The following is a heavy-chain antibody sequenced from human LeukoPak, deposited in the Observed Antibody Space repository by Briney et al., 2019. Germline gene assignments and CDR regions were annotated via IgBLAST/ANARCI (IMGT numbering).Heavy chain of an antibody. D-gene: IGHD1-26*01. CDR3: ARGQVGATTTIRFDP. CDR1: GYTFTSYD. CDR2: VSAYNGNT. J-gene: IGHJ5*02. V-gene: IGHV1-18*01. Sequence: ASVKVSCKASGYTFTSYDINWVRQATGQGLEWMGWVSAYNGNTNYAQKLQGRVTMTTDTSTSTAYMELRSLRSDDTAVYYCARGQVGATTTIRFDPWGQGTLVTVSS.